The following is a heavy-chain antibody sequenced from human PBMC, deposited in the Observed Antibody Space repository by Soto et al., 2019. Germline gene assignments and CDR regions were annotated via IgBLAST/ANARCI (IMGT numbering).Heavy chain of an antibody. CDR3: ARAPLRYFDWLTGSYGMDV. Sequence: GASVKVSCKVSGYTLTELSMHWVRQAPGKGLEWMGGIIPIFGTANYAQKFQGRVTITADESTSTAYMELSSLRSEDTAVYYCARAPLRYFDWLTGSYGMDVWGQGTTVTVSS. V-gene: IGHV1-69*13. CDR1: GYTLTELS. J-gene: IGHJ6*02. D-gene: IGHD3-9*01. CDR2: IIPIFGTA.